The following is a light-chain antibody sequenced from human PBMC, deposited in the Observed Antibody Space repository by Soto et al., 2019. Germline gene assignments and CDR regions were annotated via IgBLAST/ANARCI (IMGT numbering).Light chain of an antibody. Sequence: QLVLTQSPSASASLGDSVKLTCTLSSGHSTYAIAWHQQQPEKGPRYLMKLNSDGSHSKGDGIPDRFSGSSSGAERYLTISSLQSEDEADYYCQTWGTGTGVFGGGTELTVL. CDR1: SGHSTYA. J-gene: IGLJ3*02. V-gene: IGLV4-69*01. CDR3: QTWGTGTGV. CDR2: LNSDGSH.